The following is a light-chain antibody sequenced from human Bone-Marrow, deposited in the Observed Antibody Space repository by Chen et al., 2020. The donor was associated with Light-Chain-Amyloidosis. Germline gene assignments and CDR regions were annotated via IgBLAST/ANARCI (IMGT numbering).Light chain of an antibody. CDR2: EDD. CDR3: QSYQGSSQGV. CDR1: SGSIATNY. V-gene: IGLV6-57*01. J-gene: IGLJ3*02. Sequence: NFMLTQPHSVSESPGKTVIISCTRSSGSIATNYVQWYQQRPGSSPTTVIYEDDQRPSWVPARFSGSIDRSSNSAALTISGLKTEDEADYYCQSYQGSSQGVFGGGTKLTVL.